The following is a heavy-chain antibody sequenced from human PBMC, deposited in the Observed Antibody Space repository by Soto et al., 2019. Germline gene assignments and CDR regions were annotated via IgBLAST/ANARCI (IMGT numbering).Heavy chain of an antibody. J-gene: IGHJ3*02. CDR3: ARDLDYFESSGYHEAFDI. CDR1: GFTFSSYW. CDR2: IKQDGSEK. V-gene: IGHV3-7*04. Sequence: GGSLRLSCAASGFTFSSYWMGWFRQAPGKGLEWVANIKQDGSEKYYVDSVKGRFTISRDNAKKSLYLQMNSLRDEDTAVYYCARDLDYFESSGYHEAFDIWGQGTMVTVSS. D-gene: IGHD3-22*01.